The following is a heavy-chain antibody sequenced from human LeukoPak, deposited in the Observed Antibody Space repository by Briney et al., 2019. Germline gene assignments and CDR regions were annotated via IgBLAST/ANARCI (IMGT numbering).Heavy chain of an antibody. J-gene: IGHJ6*03. CDR3: ARDSQPSSHHYYDSSGYPYYYYYMDV. CDR1: GFTFSSYS. Sequence: GGSLRLSCAASGFTFSSYSMNWVRQAPGKGLEWVSYISSSGSTIYYADSVKGRFTISRDNAKNSLYLQMNSLRAEDTAVYYCARDSQPSSHHYYDSSGYPYYYYYMDVWGKGTTVTVSS. D-gene: IGHD3-22*01. CDR2: ISSSGSTI. V-gene: IGHV3-48*04.